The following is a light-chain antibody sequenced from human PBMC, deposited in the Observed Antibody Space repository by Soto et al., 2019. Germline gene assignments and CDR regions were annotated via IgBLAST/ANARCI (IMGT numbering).Light chain of an antibody. J-gene: IGKJ1*01. Sequence: DIQLTQSPSSLSASVGDRVSITCRASESISNYLNWYQQKPGKAPKLLIYSSSTLQGAVPSRFSGRGSGTDFTLTISGLQPEDSAFYWCQQSYNNPRTFGQGTKVDIK. CDR3: QQSYNNPRT. CDR2: SSS. CDR1: ESISNY. V-gene: IGKV1-39*01.